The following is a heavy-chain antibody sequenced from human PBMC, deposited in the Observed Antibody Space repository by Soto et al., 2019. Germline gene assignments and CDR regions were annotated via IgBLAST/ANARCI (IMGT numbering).Heavy chain of an antibody. CDR2: IIPILGIA. D-gene: IGHD6-13*01. Sequence: QVQLVQSGAEVKKPGSSVKVSCKASGGTFSSYTISWVRHAPGQGPEWMGRIIPILGIANYAQKFQGRVTITADKTTSKAYMELSNPRSDDTDVSYCARDRGIAAAGTRLHDGAYYFDYWGQGTLVTVSS. J-gene: IGHJ4*02. CDR3: ARDRGIAAAGTRLHDGAYYFDY. V-gene: IGHV1-69*08. CDR1: GGTFSSYT.